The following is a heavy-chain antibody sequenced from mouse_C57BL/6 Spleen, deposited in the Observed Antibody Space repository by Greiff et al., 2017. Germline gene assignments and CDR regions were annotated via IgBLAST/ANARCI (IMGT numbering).Heavy chain of an antibody. J-gene: IGHJ2*01. D-gene: IGHD1-1*01. CDR2: IYPGGGST. CDR3: ARGVVLPFDY. Sequence: QVNVKQPGAELVKPGASVKMSCKASGYTFTSYWITWVKQRPGQGLEWIGDIYPGGGSTNYNEKFKSKATMTVDATSSPADMQLSSLTSEESAVYYCARGVVLPFDYWGQGTTLTVSS. V-gene: IGHV1-55*01. CDR1: GYTFTSYW.